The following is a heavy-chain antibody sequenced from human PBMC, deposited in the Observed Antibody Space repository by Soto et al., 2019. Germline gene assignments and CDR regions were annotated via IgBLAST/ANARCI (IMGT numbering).Heavy chain of an antibody. CDR2: IKSIADGGTT. Sequence: PGGSLRLSCAASGFTFKNAWMSWVRQAPGKGLEWVGRIKSIADGGTTDYAPPVKGRFTISREDSKNTLYLQMNSLTTEDTAVYYCTKAGGIFGPGDYWGQGTLVTVSS. CDR3: TKAGGIFGPGDY. J-gene: IGHJ4*02. CDR1: GFTFKNAW. D-gene: IGHD3-10*01. V-gene: IGHV3-15*01.